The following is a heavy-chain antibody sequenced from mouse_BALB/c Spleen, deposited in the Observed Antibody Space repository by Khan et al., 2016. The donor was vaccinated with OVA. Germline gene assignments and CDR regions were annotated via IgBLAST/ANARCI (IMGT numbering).Heavy chain of an antibody. CDR1: GYTFTNYG. V-gene: IGHV9-3-1*01. CDR3: ARPPYFSYVMVY. Sequence: QIQLVQSGPELKKPGETVKISCKASGYTFTNYGMNWVKRAPGKGLKWMGWINTYTGEPTYADDFKGRFAFSLETSASTAYLQNNNLKNEDTATYFCARPPYFSYVMVYWGQGTSVTVSS. D-gene: IGHD2-10*01. CDR2: INTYTGEP. J-gene: IGHJ4*01.